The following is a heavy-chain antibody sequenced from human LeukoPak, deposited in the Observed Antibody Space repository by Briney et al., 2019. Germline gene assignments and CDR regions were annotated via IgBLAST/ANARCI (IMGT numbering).Heavy chain of an antibody. J-gene: IGHJ4*02. CDR2: IYYNGST. CDR1: GSSISSTRSF. V-gene: IGHV4-39*01. Sequence: SETLSLTCTVSGSSISSTRSFWAWIRQSPGTGLECIGSIYYNGSTYYTPSLKSRVTISVDTSKNQFSLNLGSVTAADSGVYYCARHGDDTYGYVPDYWGQGTLVTVSS. CDR3: ARHGDDTYGYVPDY. D-gene: IGHD5-18*01.